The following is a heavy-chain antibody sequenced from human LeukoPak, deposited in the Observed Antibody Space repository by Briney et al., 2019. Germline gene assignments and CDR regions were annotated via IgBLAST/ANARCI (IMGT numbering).Heavy chain of an antibody. D-gene: IGHD6-19*01. Sequence: RGSLRLSCAASGFTVSNNYMSWVRQAPGQGLAWVSVIYSGGSTYYVGSVKGRFTISRDNSKNTVYLQMNSLRAEDTAVYYCARGLKYSSGWFYFDYWGQGTLVTVSS. CDR1: GFTVSNNY. CDR3: ARGLKYSSGWFYFDY. J-gene: IGHJ4*02. V-gene: IGHV3-53*01. CDR2: IYSGGST.